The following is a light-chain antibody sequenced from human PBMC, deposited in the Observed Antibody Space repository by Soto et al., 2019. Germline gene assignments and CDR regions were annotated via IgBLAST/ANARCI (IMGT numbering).Light chain of an antibody. CDR3: QQYNNWPPWP. V-gene: IGKV3-15*01. CDR2: GAS. CDR1: QSVSSN. J-gene: IGKJ1*01. Sequence: GMTLSPVTLSVSKGERATLPCRASQSVSSNLAWYQQKPGQAPRLLIYGASTRATGIPARLSGFGSGTQFTLTISSLQSEDFAVYYCQQYNNWPPWPSGQVTKAAIK.